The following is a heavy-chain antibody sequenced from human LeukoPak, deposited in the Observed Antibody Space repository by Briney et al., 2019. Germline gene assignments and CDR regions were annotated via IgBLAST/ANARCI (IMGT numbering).Heavy chain of an antibody. D-gene: IGHD6-19*01. J-gene: IGHJ6*02. CDR2: IYYSGST. V-gene: IGHV4-39*07. Sequence: SETLSLTCTVSGGSISSSSYYWGWIRQPPGKGLEWIGSIYYSGSTNYNPSLKSRVTISVDTSKNQFSLKLTSVTAADTAVYYCARDTPYSSGRNKYYGMDVWGQGTTVTVSS. CDR1: GGSISSSSYY. CDR3: ARDTPYSSGRNKYYGMDV.